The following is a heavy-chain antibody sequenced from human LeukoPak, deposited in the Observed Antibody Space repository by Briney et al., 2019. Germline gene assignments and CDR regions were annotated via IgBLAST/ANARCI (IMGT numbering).Heavy chain of an antibody. CDR3: AKDRGLVGATPSNFDY. J-gene: IGHJ4*02. CDR1: GFTFSNYA. D-gene: IGHD1-26*01. V-gene: IGHV3-23*01. CDR2: ISGSGGST. Sequence: PGGSLRLSCSASGFTFSNYAMTWVRQAPGKGLEWVSGISGSGGSTYYADSVRGRFTISRDNSKKTVYVQMNSLRAEDTAIYYCAKDRGLVGATPSNFDYWGQGTLVTVSS.